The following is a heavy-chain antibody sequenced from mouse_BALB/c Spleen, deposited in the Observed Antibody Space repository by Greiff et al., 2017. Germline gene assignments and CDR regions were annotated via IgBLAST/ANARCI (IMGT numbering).Heavy chain of an antibody. CDR1: GYTFTDYW. V-gene: IGHV1-69*01. Sequence: QVQLQQPGAELVMPGASVKMSCKASGYTFTDYWMHWVKQRPGQSLEWIGAIDTSDSYTSYNQKFKGKATLTVDESSSTAYMQLSSLTSEDSAVYYCARATATSYYWGQGTTLTVSS. CDR2: IDTSDSYT. CDR3: ARATATSYY. J-gene: IGHJ2*01. D-gene: IGHD1-2*01.